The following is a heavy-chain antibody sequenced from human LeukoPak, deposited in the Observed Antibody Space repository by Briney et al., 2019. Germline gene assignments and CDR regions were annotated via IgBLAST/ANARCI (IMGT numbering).Heavy chain of an antibody. J-gene: IGHJ6*02. CDR2: ISGSGGST. CDR3: AKTYYDFWSGYPYPGDYYYGMDV. Sequence: PGGSLRLSCAASGFTFSSYAMGWVRQAPGKGLEWVSAISGSGGSTYYADSVKGRFTISRDNSKNTPYLQMNSLRAEDTAVYYCAKTYYDFWSGYPYPGDYYYGMDVWGQGTTVTVSS. V-gene: IGHV3-23*01. D-gene: IGHD3-3*01. CDR1: GFTFSSYA.